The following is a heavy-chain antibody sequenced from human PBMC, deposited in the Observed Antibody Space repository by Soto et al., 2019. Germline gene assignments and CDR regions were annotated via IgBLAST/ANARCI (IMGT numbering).Heavy chain of an antibody. CDR3: ARDRYCSSTSCYAAGYCDY. J-gene: IGHJ4*02. Sequence: QVQRVESGGGVVKPGRSLRLSCAASGFTFSSDGMHWVRQAPGKGLEWVAVIWYDGRNKYYADSVKGRFTISRDNSKNTLYLQMNGLRAEDTAVYYCARDRYCSSTSCYAAGYCDYWVQGTLVTVSS. CDR2: IWYDGRNK. V-gene: IGHV3-33*01. D-gene: IGHD2-2*01. CDR1: GFTFSSDG.